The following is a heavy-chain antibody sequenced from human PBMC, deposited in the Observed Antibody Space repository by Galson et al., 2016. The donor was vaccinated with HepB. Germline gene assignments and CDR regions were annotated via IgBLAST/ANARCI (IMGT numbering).Heavy chain of an antibody. CDR1: GFNFSHYA. V-gene: IGHV3-30*04. J-gene: IGHJ4*01. D-gene: IGHD3-3*01. Sequence: SLRLSCAASGFNFSHYAMHWVRQAPGKGLEWVAVISYDGRSKQNADSVKGRFIISRDDSKNTLYLQINSLRVEDTAVYYCARGPIFGIIIISTRANYWGHGTLVTVSS. CDR2: ISYDGRSK. CDR3: ARGPIFGIIIISTRANY.